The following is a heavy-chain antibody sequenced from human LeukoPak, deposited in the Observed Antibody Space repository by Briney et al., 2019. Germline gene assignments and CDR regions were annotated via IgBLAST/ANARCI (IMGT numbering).Heavy chain of an antibody. CDR1: GDSVSSNSAA. Sequence: SQTLSLTCAISGDSVSSNSAAWNWIRQSPSRGLEWLGRTYYRSKWYNDYAVSVKSRITINPDTSKNQFSLQLNSVTPEDTAVYYCAREGRYCTNGVCYYHWVYWSQGTLVTVSS. CDR2: TYYRSKWYN. CDR3: AREGRYCTNGVCYYHWVY. J-gene: IGHJ4*02. D-gene: IGHD2-8*01. V-gene: IGHV6-1*01.